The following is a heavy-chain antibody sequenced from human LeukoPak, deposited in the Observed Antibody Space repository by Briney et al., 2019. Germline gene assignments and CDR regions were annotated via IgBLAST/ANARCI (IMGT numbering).Heavy chain of an antibody. J-gene: IGHJ6*03. CDR3: AREGSSWYRGYYYYYYMDV. CDR2: INRSGST. Sequence: SETLSLTCAVYGGSFSGYYWSWIRQPPGKGLEWIGEINRSGSTNYNPSLKSRVTISVDTSKNQFSLKLSSVTAADTAVYYCAREGSSWYRGYYYYYYMDVWGKGTTVTVSS. V-gene: IGHV4-34*01. D-gene: IGHD6-13*01. CDR1: GGSFSGYY.